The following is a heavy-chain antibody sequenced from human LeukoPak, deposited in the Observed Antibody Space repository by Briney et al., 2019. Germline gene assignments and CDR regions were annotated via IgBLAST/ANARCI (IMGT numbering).Heavy chain of an antibody. V-gene: IGHV1-2*02. D-gene: IGHD6-13*01. CDR2: INPNSGGT. Sequence: ASVKVSCKASGYTFTCYYMHWVRQAPGQGLEWMGWINPNSGGTNYAQKFQGRVTMTRDTSISTAYMELSRLRSDDTAVYYCALPTWKGIAAPFDPWGQGTLVTVSS. J-gene: IGHJ5*02. CDR3: ALPTWKGIAAPFDP. CDR1: GYTFTCYY.